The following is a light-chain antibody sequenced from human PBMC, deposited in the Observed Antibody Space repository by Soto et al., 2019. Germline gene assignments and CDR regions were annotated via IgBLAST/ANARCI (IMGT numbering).Light chain of an antibody. Sequence: DIQMTQSPSTLSATAGERVTITFRASQSISAWLAWYQQKPGKAPKLLIYDASNLETGVPSRFSGSGSGTEFTLTISSLQPDDFATYYCQQYNSYWTFGQGTKVDIK. CDR2: DAS. CDR1: QSISAW. CDR3: QQYNSYWT. V-gene: IGKV1-5*01. J-gene: IGKJ1*01.